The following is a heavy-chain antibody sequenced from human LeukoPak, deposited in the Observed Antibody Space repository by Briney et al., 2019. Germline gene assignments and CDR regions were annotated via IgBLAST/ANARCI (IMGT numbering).Heavy chain of an antibody. CDR2: ISYDGRHK. Sequence: GGSLRLSCEASGFTFSNSTMHWVRQAPGKGLEWVAVISYDGRHKDFADSVKGRFTLSRDNSKNTLYLQMNSVKSEDTAVYYCARRSGYDLSLGQDTYNWFDPWGQGTLVTVSS. D-gene: IGHD5-12*01. CDR1: GFTFSNST. J-gene: IGHJ5*02. V-gene: IGHV3-30*04. CDR3: ARRSGYDLSLGQDTYNWFDP.